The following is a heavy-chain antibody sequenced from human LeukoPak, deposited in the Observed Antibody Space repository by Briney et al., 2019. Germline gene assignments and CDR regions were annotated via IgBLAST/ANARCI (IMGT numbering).Heavy chain of an antibody. V-gene: IGHV3-23*01. CDR2: ISGSGGST. CDR3: APLRLDFDY. CDR1: GFTFSSYA. Sequence: PGGSLRLSCAASGFTFSSYAMNWVRQAPGKGLEWVSGISGSGGSTHYADSVKGRFTISRDNPKNTLYLQVNSLRAEDTAVYYCAPLRLDFDYWGQGTLVTVSS. J-gene: IGHJ4*02.